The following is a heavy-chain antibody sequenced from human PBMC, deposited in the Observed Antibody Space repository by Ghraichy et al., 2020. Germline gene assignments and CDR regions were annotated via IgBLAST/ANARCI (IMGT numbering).Heavy chain of an antibody. CDR3: ARHYDFWSGYYGMDV. D-gene: IGHD3-3*01. Sequence: GSLRLSCTVSGGSISSSSYYWGWIRQPPGKGLEWIGSIYYSGSTYYNPSLKSRVTISVDTSKNQFSLKLSSVTAADTAVYYCARHYDFWSGYYGMDVWGQGTTVTVSS. V-gene: IGHV4-39*01. J-gene: IGHJ6*02. CDR2: IYYSGST. CDR1: GGSISSSSYY.